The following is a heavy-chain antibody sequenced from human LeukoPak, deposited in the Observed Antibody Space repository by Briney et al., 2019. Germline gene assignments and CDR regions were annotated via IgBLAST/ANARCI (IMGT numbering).Heavy chain of an antibody. CDR2: ISVSGGYT. V-gene: IGHV3-23*01. CDR1: VVTFSSYA. J-gene: IGHJ4*02. CDR3: ATSLSSRFSSPRRPYYFDS. Sequence: GGALRLSCGASVVTFSSYAMTWGRQAPGEGLEWVSAISVSGGYTYYTDSVKGPVTISRDNSTPTLYLEMNSLKVDDTAIYYCATSLSSRFSSPRRPYYFDSWGQGTLVTVSS. D-gene: IGHD3-16*02.